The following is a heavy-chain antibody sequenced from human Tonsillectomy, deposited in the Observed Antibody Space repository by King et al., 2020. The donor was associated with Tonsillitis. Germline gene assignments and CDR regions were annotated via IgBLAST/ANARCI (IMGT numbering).Heavy chain of an antibody. J-gene: IGHJ4*02. Sequence: VQLVESGGGLLQPGGSLRLSCAASGFTFSNYAMSWVRQAPGKGLEWVSTISGSGGNTYYADSVKGRFTISRDNSKNTLYLQMNSLRAEDTAVYYCAKDTAFLDAYYFDYWDQGTLVTVSS. D-gene: IGHD1-1*01. CDR2: ISGSGGNT. CDR1: GFTFSNYA. V-gene: IGHV3-23*04. CDR3: AKDTAFLDAYYFDY.